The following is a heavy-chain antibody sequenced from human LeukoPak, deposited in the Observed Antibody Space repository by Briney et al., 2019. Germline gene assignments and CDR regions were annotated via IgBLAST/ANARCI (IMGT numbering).Heavy chain of an antibody. CDR3: ARTLGIAARPNWFDP. Sequence: SETLSLTCTVSGGSISSYYWSWIRQPPGKGLEGIGYIYTSGSTNYNPSLKSRVTISVDTSKNQFSLKLSSVTAADTAVYYCARTLGIAARPNWFDPWGQGTLVTVSS. CDR1: GGSISSYY. D-gene: IGHD6-6*01. CDR2: IYTSGST. J-gene: IGHJ5*02. V-gene: IGHV4-4*09.